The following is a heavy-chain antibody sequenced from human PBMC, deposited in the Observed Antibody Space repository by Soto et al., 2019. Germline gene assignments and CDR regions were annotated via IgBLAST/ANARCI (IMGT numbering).Heavy chain of an antibody. CDR3: AREGYCSGGSCYPDY. J-gene: IGHJ4*02. V-gene: IGHV4-59*01. CDR1: GDSISSWY. Sequence: SETLSLTCTVSGDSISSWYWSWIRQPPGKGLEWIGYIYYSGSTNYNPSLKSRVTISVDTSKNQFSLKLSSVTAADTAVYYCAREGYCSGGSCYPDYWGQGTLVTVSS. CDR2: IYYSGST. D-gene: IGHD2-15*01.